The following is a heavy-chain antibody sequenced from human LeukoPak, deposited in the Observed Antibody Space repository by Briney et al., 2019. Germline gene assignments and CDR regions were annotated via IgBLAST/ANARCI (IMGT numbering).Heavy chain of an antibody. D-gene: IGHD3-22*01. J-gene: IGHJ4*02. CDR3: VRQDYDRSGYNTLYYFDY. Sequence: SETLSLTCTVSGGSISSGSYYWSWIRQPAGKGLEWIGRVYTSGSTNYNPSLKSRVTMSLDTSKNQFSLKLSSVTAADTAVYYCVRQDYDRSGYNTLYYFDYWDQGTLVTVSS. CDR2: VYTSGST. V-gene: IGHV4-61*02. CDR1: GGSISSGSYY.